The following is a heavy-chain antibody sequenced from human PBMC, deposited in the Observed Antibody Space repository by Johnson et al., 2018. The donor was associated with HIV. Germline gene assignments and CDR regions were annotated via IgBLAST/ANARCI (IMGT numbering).Heavy chain of an antibody. D-gene: IGHD4-17*01. V-gene: IGHV3-66*02. CDR1: GFTVSSNY. Sequence: EMQLVESGGGLVQPGGSLRLSCAASGFTVSSNYMSWVRQAPGKGLEWVSVIYSGGSTYYADSVKGRFTLSRDNSKNTLYLQMNSLRAEDTAVYYCARVRSSGPWVNDAFDIWGQGTMVTVSS. CDR3: ARVRSSGPWVNDAFDI. CDR2: IYSGGST. J-gene: IGHJ3*02.